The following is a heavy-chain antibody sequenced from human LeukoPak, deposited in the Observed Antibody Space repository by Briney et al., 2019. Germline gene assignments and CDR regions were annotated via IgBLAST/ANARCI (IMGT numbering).Heavy chain of an antibody. CDR3: AKDSSDCSGGSCYSFDY. D-gene: IGHD2-15*01. CDR1: GFTFSSYS. J-gene: IGHJ4*02. CDR2: ISSSSSYI. Sequence: SGGSLRLSCAASGFTFSSYSMNWVRQAPGKGLEWVSSISSSSSYIYYADSVKGRFTISRDNAKNSLYLQMNSLRAEDTAVYYCAKDSSDCSGGSCYSFDYWGQGTLVTVSS. V-gene: IGHV3-21*01.